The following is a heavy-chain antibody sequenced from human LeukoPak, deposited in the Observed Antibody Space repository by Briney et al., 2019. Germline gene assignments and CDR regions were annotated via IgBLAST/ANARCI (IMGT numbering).Heavy chain of an antibody. CDR3: TTDWSSITMVRGVMDV. D-gene: IGHD3-10*01. V-gene: IGHV3-15*01. Sequence: GGSLRLSCAASGFTFSNAWMSWVRQAPGKGLDWVGRIKSKTDGGTTDYAAPVKGRFTISRDDSKNTLYLQMNSLKTEDTAVYYCTTDWSSITMVRGVMDVWGKGTTVTVSS. CDR2: IKSKTDGGTT. CDR1: GFTFSNAW. J-gene: IGHJ6*04.